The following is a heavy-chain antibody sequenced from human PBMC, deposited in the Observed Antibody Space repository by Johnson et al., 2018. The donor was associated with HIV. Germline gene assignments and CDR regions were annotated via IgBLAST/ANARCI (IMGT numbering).Heavy chain of an antibody. CDR1: GFTFSNAW. CDR2: IKSESDGGTT. V-gene: IGHV3-15*01. D-gene: IGHD2-15*01. CDR3: STGDIGGVAGAMLLPLHDAFDI. Sequence: EVQLVESGGGLVKPGGSLRLSCAASGFTFSNAWMNWVRQAPGKGLEWIGRIKSESDGGTTDYPTPVKGRFTISRDDSKNMLYLQMNSLKIEETAVYYCSTGDIGGVAGAMLLPLHDAFDIWGQGTMVTVSS. J-gene: IGHJ3*02.